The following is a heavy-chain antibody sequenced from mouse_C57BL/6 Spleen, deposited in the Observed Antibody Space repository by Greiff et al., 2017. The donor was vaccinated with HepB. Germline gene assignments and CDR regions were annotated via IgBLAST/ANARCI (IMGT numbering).Heavy chain of an antibody. CDR2: IRLKSDNYAT. Sequence: EVKLMESGGGLVQPGGSMKLSCVASGFTFSNYWMNWVRQSPEKGLEWVAQIRLKSDNYATHYAESVKGRFTISRDDSKSSVYLQMNNLRAEDTGIYYCTGTIVTTWDYWGQGTTLTVSS. J-gene: IGHJ2*01. V-gene: IGHV6-3*01. D-gene: IGHD2-5*01. CDR3: TGTIVTTWDY. CDR1: GFTFSNYW.